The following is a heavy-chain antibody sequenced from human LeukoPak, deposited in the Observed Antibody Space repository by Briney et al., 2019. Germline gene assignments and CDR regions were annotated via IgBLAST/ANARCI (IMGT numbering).Heavy chain of an antibody. J-gene: IGHJ4*02. CDR2: VNHSGST. Sequence: GSLRLSCAASGFTFSSYAMSWIRQPPGKGLDWIGEVNHSGSTSYNPSLKSRVSISVDTSKNQFSLKLSSVTAADTAVYYCARLYGSGSYYRHWGQGALVTVSS. V-gene: IGHV4-34*01. CDR1: GFTFSSYA. CDR3: ARLYGSGSYYRH. D-gene: IGHD3-10*01.